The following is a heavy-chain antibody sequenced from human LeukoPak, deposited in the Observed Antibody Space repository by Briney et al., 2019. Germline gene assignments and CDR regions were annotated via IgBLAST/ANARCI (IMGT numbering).Heavy chain of an antibody. V-gene: IGHV3-30*02. Sequence: GGSLRLSCAASGFTFSSYGMHWVRQAPGKGLEWVALIRYDGSNKYYADSVKGRFTISRDNSKNTLYLQMNSLRAEDTAVYYCAKFYSSSWYEYFDYWGQGTLVTVSS. CDR1: GFTFSSYG. CDR3: AKFYSSSWYEYFDY. CDR2: IRYDGSNK. J-gene: IGHJ4*02. D-gene: IGHD6-13*01.